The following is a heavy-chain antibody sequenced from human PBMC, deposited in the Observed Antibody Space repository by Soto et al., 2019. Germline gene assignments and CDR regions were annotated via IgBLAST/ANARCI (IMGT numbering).Heavy chain of an antibody. Sequence: SETLSLTCSVSGDSISGSRHFCGWVRKPPGKGLAWIGSIYSSGTTYHNPSLKSRVTISVDESDHQFSLKLTSVTDADTAVYYCSRHSPVQWMADNCFDSWGQGTLVTVSS. CDR3: SRHSPVQWMADNCFDS. CDR2: IYSSGTT. J-gene: IGHJ5*01. V-gene: IGHV4-39*01. D-gene: IGHD1-1*01. CDR1: GDSISGSRHF.